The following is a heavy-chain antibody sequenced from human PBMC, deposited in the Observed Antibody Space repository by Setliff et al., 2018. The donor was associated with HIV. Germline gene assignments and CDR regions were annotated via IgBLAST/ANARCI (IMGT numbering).Heavy chain of an antibody. Sequence: SETLSLTCTVSGGSISSYYWSWIRQPPGKGLEWIGYIYTSGSTNYNPSLKSRVTISVDTSKNQFSLKLSPVTAADTAVYYCARCVTYYNFWSGYWGYYYYMDVWGKGTTVTVSS. CDR2: IYTSGST. CDR1: GGSISSYY. CDR3: ARCVTYYNFWSGYWGYYYYMDV. D-gene: IGHD3-3*01. J-gene: IGHJ6*03. V-gene: IGHV4-4*08.